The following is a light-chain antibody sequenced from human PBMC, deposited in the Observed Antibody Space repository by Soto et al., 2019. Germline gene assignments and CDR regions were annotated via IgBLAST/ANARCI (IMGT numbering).Light chain of an antibody. Sequence: QSVLTQPASVSGSPGQSITISCTGTSSDVGGYNYVSWYQQHPGKAPKLMIYEVSNRASGVSSRFSGSKSGNTASQTISGLQAEDEADYYFISYTGSSTDFGTATQVTLL. V-gene: IGLV2-14*01. CDR2: EVS. CDR1: SSDVGGYNY. J-gene: IGLJ1*01. CDR3: ISYTGSSTD.